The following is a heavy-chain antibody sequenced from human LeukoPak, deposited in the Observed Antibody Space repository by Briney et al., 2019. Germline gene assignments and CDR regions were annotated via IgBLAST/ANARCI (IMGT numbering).Heavy chain of an antibody. J-gene: IGHJ4*02. CDR1: GFTFSSYA. Sequence: PGRSLRLSCAASGFTFSSYAMHWVRQAPGKGLEWVAVISYDGSNKYYADSVKGRFTISRDNSKNTLYLQMNSLRAEDTAVYYCARQGEAVAGDLDYWGQGTLVTVSS. CDR3: ARQGEAVAGDLDY. D-gene: IGHD6-19*01. V-gene: IGHV3-30*04. CDR2: ISYDGSNK.